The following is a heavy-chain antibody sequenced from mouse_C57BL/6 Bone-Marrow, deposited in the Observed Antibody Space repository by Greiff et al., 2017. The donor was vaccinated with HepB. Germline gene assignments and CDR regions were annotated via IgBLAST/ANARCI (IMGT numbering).Heavy chain of an antibody. CDR1: GYTFTSYW. V-gene: IGHV1-69*01. J-gene: IGHJ4*01. CDR2: IDPSDSYT. Sequence: QVQLQQPGAELVMPGASVKLSCKASGYTFTSYWMHWVKQRPGQGLEWIGEIDPSDSYTNYNQKFKGKSTLTVDKSSSTAYMQLSSLTSEDSAVYYYAREGAYSSNWDATDYWGQGTSVTVSS. CDR3: AREGAYSSNWDATDY. D-gene: IGHD2-5*01.